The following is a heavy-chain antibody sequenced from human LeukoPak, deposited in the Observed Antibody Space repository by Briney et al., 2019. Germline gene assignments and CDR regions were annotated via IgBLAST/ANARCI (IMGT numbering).Heavy chain of an antibody. Sequence: SETLSLTCTVYGGSISGYYWSWIRQPPGKGLKWIGYIYSSGNTNYNPSLKSRVTISVDTSKNQFSLKLSSVTAADTAAYYCAREVPDTAMVPLWGQGTLVTVSS. CDR3: AREVPDTAMVPL. D-gene: IGHD5-18*01. V-gene: IGHV4-59*01. CDR1: GGSISGYY. J-gene: IGHJ4*02. CDR2: IYSSGNT.